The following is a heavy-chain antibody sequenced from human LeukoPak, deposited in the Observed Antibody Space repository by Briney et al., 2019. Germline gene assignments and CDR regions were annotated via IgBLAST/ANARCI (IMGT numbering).Heavy chain of an antibody. J-gene: IGHJ3*01. Sequence: ASVKVSCKASGYTFTSYGISWVRQAPGQGLEWMGWINPNSGGTNYAQKFQGRVTMTRDTSISTAYMELSGLRSDDTAVYYCAREYYYENSDDAFDLWGQGTRVTVSS. CDR2: INPNSGGT. D-gene: IGHD3-22*01. CDR1: GYTFTSYG. V-gene: IGHV1-2*02. CDR3: AREYYYENSDDAFDL.